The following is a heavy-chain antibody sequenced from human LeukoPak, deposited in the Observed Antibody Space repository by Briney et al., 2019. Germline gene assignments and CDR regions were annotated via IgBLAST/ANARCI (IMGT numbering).Heavy chain of an antibody. Sequence: QTGGSLRLSCAASGFTFSNYAMNWVRQAPGRGLEWVSGVSGSGDRTYYADPVKGRFTISRDNSKNTLYLQMNSLRAGDAAVYYCATGYTYGPRRDYWGQGTLVTVSS. CDR3: ATGYTYGPRRDY. V-gene: IGHV3-23*01. CDR1: GFTFSNYA. CDR2: VSGSGDRT. J-gene: IGHJ4*02. D-gene: IGHD5-18*01.